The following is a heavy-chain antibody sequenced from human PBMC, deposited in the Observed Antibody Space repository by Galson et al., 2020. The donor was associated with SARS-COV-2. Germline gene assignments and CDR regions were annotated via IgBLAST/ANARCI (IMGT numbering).Heavy chain of an antibody. V-gene: IGHV1-8*01. Sequence: ASVKVSCKASGYTFTTYDINWVRQATGQGLEWMGWMNPKSGNTGFAQKFQGRVTMTRDNSITTAYMELSSLTSEDTAVYYCARGDVGWPVHNVWGQGTMVTVSS. CDR2: MNPKSGNT. D-gene: IGHD1-20*01. CDR3: ARGDVGWPVHNV. CDR1: GYTFTTYD. J-gene: IGHJ3*01.